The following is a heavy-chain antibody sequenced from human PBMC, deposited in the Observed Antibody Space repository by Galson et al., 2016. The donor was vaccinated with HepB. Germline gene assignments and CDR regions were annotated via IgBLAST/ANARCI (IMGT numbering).Heavy chain of an antibody. V-gene: IGHV3-48*04. J-gene: IGHJ4*02. CDR2: ISSASSIK. Sequence: SLRLSCADSGFTFNTYGMNWVRQAPGKGLEWVSYISSASSIKYYADSVKGRFTISRDNAKNSLYLQMNSLRAADTAVYYCARDRSSGSGNFGYWGQGTLVTVSS. CDR1: GFTFNTYG. CDR3: ARDRSSGSGNFGY. D-gene: IGHD3-10*01.